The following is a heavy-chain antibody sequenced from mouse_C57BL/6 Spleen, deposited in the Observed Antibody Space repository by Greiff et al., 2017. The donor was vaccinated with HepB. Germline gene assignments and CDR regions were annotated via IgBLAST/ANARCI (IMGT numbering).Heavy chain of an antibody. Sequence: EVKVVESGPVLVKPGASVKMSCKASGYTFTDYYMNWVKQSHGKSLEWIGVINPYNGGTSYNQKFKGKATLTVDKSSSTAYMELNSLTSEDSAVYYCARWDYYGSSSDYWGQGTTLTVSS. CDR2: INPYNGGT. J-gene: IGHJ2*01. D-gene: IGHD1-1*01. CDR1: GYTFTDYY. CDR3: ARWDYYGSSSDY. V-gene: IGHV1-19*01.